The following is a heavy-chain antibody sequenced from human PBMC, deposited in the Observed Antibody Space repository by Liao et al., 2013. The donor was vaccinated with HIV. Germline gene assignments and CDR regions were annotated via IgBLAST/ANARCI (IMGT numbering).Heavy chain of an antibody. Sequence: QLQESGPGLVKPSETLSLTCSVSGGSFSRYYWSWIRQPAGKGLEWIGRIFTSGSTNYNPSLKSRVTMSVDTSKNQFSLKLSSVTAADTAVYYCAGGDQGYFDYWGQGPLVTVSS. CDR2: IFTSGST. CDR1: GGSFSRYY. CDR3: AGGDQGYFDY. J-gene: IGHJ4*02. V-gene: IGHV4-4*07.